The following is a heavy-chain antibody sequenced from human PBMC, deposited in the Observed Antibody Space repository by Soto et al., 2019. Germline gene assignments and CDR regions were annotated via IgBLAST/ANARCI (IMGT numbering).Heavy chain of an antibody. CDR2: INPNSGGT. CDR3: AQSYSSSWYTFDY. CDR1: GYTFTGYY. J-gene: IGHJ4*02. D-gene: IGHD6-13*01. V-gene: IGHV1-2*02. Sequence: ASVKVSCKASGYTFTGYYMHWVRQAPGQGLEWMGWINPNSGGTNYAQKFQGRVTMTRDTSISTAYMELSRLRSDDTAVYYCAQSYSSSWYTFDYWGQGTLVTVSS.